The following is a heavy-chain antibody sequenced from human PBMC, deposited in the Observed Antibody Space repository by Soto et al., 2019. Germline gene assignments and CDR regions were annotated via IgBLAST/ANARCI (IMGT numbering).Heavy chain of an antibody. V-gene: IGHV4-59*11. D-gene: IGHD2-2*01. CDR3: EGYCTSTSCYLGDVGAFDI. CDR1: GGSMSSHY. CDR2: MYYSGSI. Sequence: SETLSLTCTVSGGSMSSHYWSWIRQPPGKGLEWIGFMYYSGSIYYNPSLRSRVTISVDTSQNQFSLTLNSVTAADTAVYYCEGYCTSTSCYLGDVGAFDIWGQGAMVTVSS. J-gene: IGHJ3*02.